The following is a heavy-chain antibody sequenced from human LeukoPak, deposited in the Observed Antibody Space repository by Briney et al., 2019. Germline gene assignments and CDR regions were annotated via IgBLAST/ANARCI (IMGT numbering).Heavy chain of an antibody. CDR3: ARLVDTYGMDV. V-gene: IGHV4-59*08. CDR2: IYYSGST. Sequence: PSETLSLTCTVSGGSISSYYWSWIRQPPGKGLEWIGYIYYSGSTNYNPSLKSRVTISVDTSKNQFSLKLSSVTAADTAVYYCARLVDTYGMDVWGQGTTVTVSS. CDR1: GGSISSYY. D-gene: IGHD5-18*01. J-gene: IGHJ6*02.